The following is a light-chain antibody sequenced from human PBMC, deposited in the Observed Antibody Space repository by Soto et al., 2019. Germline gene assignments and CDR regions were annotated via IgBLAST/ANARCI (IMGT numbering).Light chain of an antibody. CDR2: GAS. CDR3: QQYSSSPWT. J-gene: IGKJ1*01. CDR1: QGISSSY. V-gene: IGKV3-20*01. Sequence: EIVLTQSPGTLSLSPGERATLFCRASQGISSSYLAWYQQKPGQAPRLLIYGASSRATVITDRFSGSGSGTDFTLTISRLEPEDFAMYYCQQYSSSPWTFGQGTKV.